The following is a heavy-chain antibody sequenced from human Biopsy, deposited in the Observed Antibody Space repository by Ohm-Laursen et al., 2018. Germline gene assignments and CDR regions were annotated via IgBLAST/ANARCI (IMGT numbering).Heavy chain of an antibody. D-gene: IGHD3-16*01. CDR2: IIPMLDVA. CDR3: AIYGGTEPEGD. CDR1: GGTFANHA. V-gene: IGHV1-69*04. J-gene: IGHJ4*02. Sequence: SSVKVSCKTSGGTFANHAVGWVRQAPGQGLEWMGKIIPMLDVANYAQKFQGRATITADKLTSTAYMELASLRSEDTAVYYCAIYGGTEPEGDWGQGTLVTVSS.